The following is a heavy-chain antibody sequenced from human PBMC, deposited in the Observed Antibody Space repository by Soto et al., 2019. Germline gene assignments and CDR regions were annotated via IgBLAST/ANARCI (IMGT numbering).Heavy chain of an antibody. V-gene: IGHV4-59*01. Sequence: SETLSLTCTVSGGSISSYYWSWIRQPPGKGLEWIGDIYYSGSTNYNPSLKSRVTISVDTSKNQFSLKLSSVTASDTAVYYCVFGWYGSPFDYWGQGTLVTVSS. CDR3: VFGWYGSPFDY. D-gene: IGHD6-19*01. J-gene: IGHJ4*02. CDR2: IYYSGST. CDR1: GGSISSYY.